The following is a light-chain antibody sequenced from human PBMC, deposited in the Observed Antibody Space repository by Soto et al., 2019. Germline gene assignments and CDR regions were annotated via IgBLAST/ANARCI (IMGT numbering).Light chain of an antibody. CDR1: QTVSSSY. CDR3: QQRNNWPIT. J-gene: IGKJ5*01. V-gene: IGKV3D-20*02. CDR2: GAS. Sequence: EIVLTQSPVTLSLTPGERATLSSRASQTVSSSYLAWYQQKGGQAPRLLIYGASSRAAGIPDRFSGSGSGTDFTLTISRLEPEDFAVYYCQQRNNWPITFGQGTRLEIK.